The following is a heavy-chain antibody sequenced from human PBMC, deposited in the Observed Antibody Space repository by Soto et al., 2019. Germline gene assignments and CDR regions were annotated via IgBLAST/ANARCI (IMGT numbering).Heavy chain of an antibody. CDR1: GFTFSSYG. D-gene: IGHD4-17*01. J-gene: IGHJ4*02. Sequence: QVQLVESGGGVVQPGRSLRLSCAASGFTFSSYGMHWVRQAPGKGLEWVAVIWYDGSNTYYADSVKGRFTISRDNSKNTLYLQMNSLIAEDTAVYYFAREGYGCINYYFYYWGQGTLVTVSS. V-gene: IGHV3-33*01. CDR2: IWYDGSNT. CDR3: AREGYGCINYYFYY.